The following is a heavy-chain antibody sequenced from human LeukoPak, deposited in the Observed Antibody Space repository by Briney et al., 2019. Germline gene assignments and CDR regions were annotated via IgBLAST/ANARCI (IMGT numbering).Heavy chain of an antibody. J-gene: IGHJ4*02. CDR1: GFTFSRYS. D-gene: IGHD5-18*01. Sequence: GGSLRLFCAASGFTFSRYSMKWVRQAAGKGVEWVSSISSSSSDIKYADSVKGRFTIYRDNAKNTVYMQMKSLRAEVTAVYYCARDLESFGYIYGYYWGQGTLVTVSS. CDR3: ARDLESFGYIYGYY. CDR2: ISSSSSDI. V-gene: IGHV3-21*01.